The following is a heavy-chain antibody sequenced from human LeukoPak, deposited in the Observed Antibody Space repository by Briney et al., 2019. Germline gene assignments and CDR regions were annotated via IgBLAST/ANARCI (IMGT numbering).Heavy chain of an antibody. CDR3: TTVIMGTPKDDY. Sequence: TGGSLRLSCAASEFSLINAWMSWVRQAPGKGLEWVGRIRSEADGGTLDYAALVKGRFTISRDASKNTLYLQMNSQKTEDTAVYYCTTVIMGTPKDDYWGQGTLVTVSS. D-gene: IGHD4-23*01. J-gene: IGHJ4*02. CDR2: IRSEADGGTL. CDR1: EFSLINAW. V-gene: IGHV3-15*01.